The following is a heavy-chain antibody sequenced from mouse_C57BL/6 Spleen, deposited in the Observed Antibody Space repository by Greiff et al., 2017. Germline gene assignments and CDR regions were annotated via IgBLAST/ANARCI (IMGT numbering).Heavy chain of an antibody. CDR1: GFTFSGYA. V-gene: IGHV5-9-1*02. J-gene: IGHJ2*01. CDR2: ISSGGDYI. CDR3: TRGNGSFFDY. Sequence: EVKLMESGEGLVKPGGSLKLSCAASGFTFSGYAMSWVRQTPEKRLEWVAYISSGGDYIYYADTVKGRFTISRDNARNTLYLQMSSLKSEDTAMYYCTRGNGSFFDYWGQGTTLTVSS. D-gene: IGHD1-1*01.